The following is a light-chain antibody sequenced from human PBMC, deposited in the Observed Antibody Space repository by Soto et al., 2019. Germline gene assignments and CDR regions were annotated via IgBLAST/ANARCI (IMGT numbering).Light chain of an antibody. CDR1: QGVSRT. J-gene: IGKJ1*01. CDR2: GAS. CDR3: QQYNNWPRT. V-gene: IGKV3-15*01. Sequence: EIWITQPPATLSVSPGEGATLSCWASQGVSRTLAGYRQKPGQAPRLLIYGASTRATGIPARFSGSGSGTEFTLTISSLQSEDFAVYYCQQYNNWPRTFGQGTKVEIK.